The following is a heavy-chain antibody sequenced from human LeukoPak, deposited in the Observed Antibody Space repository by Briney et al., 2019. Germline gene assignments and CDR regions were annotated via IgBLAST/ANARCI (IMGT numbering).Heavy chain of an antibody. CDR1: GDSISGYY. CDR3: ARGTLYSGWSYYLDY. CDR2: ISTTGNT. V-gene: IGHV4-4*07. Sequence: SETLSLTCTVSGDSISGYYWSWIRQSAGKGLEYIGRISTTGNTNDIPSLKSRVTMSIDTSKNHFSLKLSSVTAADTAVYYCARGTLYSGWSYYLDYWGQGTLVTVSS. D-gene: IGHD6-19*01. J-gene: IGHJ4*02.